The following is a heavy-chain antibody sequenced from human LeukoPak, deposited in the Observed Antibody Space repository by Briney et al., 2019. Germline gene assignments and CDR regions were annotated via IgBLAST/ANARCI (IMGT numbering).Heavy chain of an antibody. D-gene: IGHD3-22*01. CDR1: GFTFDDYG. J-gene: IGHJ3*02. Sequence: GGSLRLSCAASGFTFDDYGMSWVRQAPGKGLEWVSGINWNGGSTGYADSVKGRFTISRDNAKNSLYLQMNSLRAEDTALYYCARDYERDYYDSSGYPLSAINIWGQGTMVTVSS. CDR2: INWNGGST. CDR3: ARDYERDYYDSSGYPLSAINI. V-gene: IGHV3-20*04.